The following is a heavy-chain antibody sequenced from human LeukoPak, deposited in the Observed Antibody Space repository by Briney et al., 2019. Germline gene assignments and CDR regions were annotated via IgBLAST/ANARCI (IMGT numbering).Heavy chain of an antibody. CDR2: IKEDGSVN. CDR3: ASQAFGRFDP. J-gene: IGHJ5*02. CDR1: GFTFSSIR. D-gene: IGHD3-16*01. V-gene: IGHV3-7*02. Sequence: PAGSPRLSCAASGFTFSSIRMTWVPQAPGKGLERVGNIKEDGSVNSYVDSVKGRFTISRDNAKNSLYLLMNSLRAEGTAVYYCASQAFGRFDPWGQGTWATVSS.